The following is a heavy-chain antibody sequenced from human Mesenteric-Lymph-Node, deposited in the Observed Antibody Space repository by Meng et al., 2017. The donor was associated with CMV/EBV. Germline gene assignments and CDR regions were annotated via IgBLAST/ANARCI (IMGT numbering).Heavy chain of an antibody. CDR1: YTFTSYY. CDR2: INPSGGST. J-gene: IGHJ4*02. Sequence: YTFTSYYMHWMRQAPGQGLEWMGIINPSGGSTSYAQKFQGRVTMTRDTSTSTVYMELSSLRSEDTAVYYCAIYDYYGSGSPLSPFDYWGQGTLVTVSS. D-gene: IGHD3-10*01. V-gene: IGHV1-46*01. CDR3: AIYDYYGSGSPLSPFDY.